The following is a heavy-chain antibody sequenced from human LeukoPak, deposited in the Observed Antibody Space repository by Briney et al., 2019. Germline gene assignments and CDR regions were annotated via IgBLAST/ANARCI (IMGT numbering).Heavy chain of an antibody. V-gene: IGHV3-30-3*01. CDR3: AKATLHWDIVVVPAAMDY. Sequence: GGSLRLSCAASGFTFNSYAMHWVRQAPGKGLEWVAVTSYDGGNKNYADSVKGRFTISRDNSKDTLYLQMNSLRPEDTAVYYCAKATLHWDIVVVPAAMDYWGQGTLVTVSS. CDR1: GFTFNSYA. D-gene: IGHD2-2*01. CDR2: TSYDGGNK. J-gene: IGHJ4*02.